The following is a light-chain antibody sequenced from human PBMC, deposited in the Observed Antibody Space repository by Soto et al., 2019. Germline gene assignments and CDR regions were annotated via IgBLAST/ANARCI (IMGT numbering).Light chain of an antibody. CDR2: DNN. CDR3: GTWDSSLSAGVV. CDR1: SSNIGNNY. J-gene: IGLJ2*01. V-gene: IGLV1-51*01. Sequence: QSALTQPPSVSAAPGQKVTISCSGSSSNIGNNYVSWYQQLPGTAPKLLIYDNNKRPSGIPDRFSGSKSGTSATLGITGLQTGDEAVYYCGTWDSSLSAGVVFGGGTQLTVL.